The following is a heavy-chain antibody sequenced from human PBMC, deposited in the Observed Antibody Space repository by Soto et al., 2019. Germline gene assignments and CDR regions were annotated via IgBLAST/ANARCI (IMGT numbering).Heavy chain of an antibody. D-gene: IGHD5-12*01. CDR2: IKHDGSEK. CDR1: GFTFNTYW. Sequence: EVQLVESGGGLVQPGGSLRLSCATSGFTFNTYWMNWVRQAPGKGLEWVANIKHDGSEKYYMDAVKGRFTISRENAKDSLEVQMDCLRADDPAVYYCARGGYGDYDYSFDYWGQGTLVTVSS. CDR3: ARGGYGDYDYSFDY. V-gene: IGHV3-7*01. J-gene: IGHJ4*02.